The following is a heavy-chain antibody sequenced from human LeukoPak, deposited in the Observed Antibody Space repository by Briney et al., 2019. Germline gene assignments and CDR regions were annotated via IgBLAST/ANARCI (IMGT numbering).Heavy chain of an antibody. V-gene: IGHV4-39*07. CDR1: GGSISSSSYY. D-gene: IGHD5-24*01. J-gene: IGHJ4*02. CDR3: ARGDGYLFDY. Sequence: KPSETLSLTCTVSGGSISSSSYYWGWIRQPPGKGLEWIGSIYYSGSTYYNPSLKSRVTISVDTSKNQFSLKLSSVTAADTAVYYCARGDGYLFDYWGQGTLVTVSS. CDR2: IYYSGST.